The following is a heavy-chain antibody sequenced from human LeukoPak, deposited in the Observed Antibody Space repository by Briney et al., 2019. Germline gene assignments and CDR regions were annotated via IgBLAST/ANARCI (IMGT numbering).Heavy chain of an antibody. V-gene: IGHV3-23*01. J-gene: IGHJ4*02. CDR2: ISGSGGST. D-gene: IGHD6-13*01. CDR3: ARTAAGTFFDY. CDR1: GFTFSNFA. Sequence: GGSLRLSCAASGFTFSNFAVSWVRQAPGKGLEWVSAISGSGGSTYYADSVKGRFTISRDNSKNTLYLQMNSLRAEDTAVYYCARTAAGTFFDYWGQGTLVTVSS.